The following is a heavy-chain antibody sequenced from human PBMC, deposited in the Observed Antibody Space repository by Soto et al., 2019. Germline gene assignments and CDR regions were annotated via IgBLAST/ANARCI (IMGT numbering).Heavy chain of an antibody. Sequence: GALRLSCVGSGFIFSSFTMTWVRQAPGMGLQYLASISKSSSLIYYADSVRGRFIISRDNSKDSVFLQMYSLRAEDAAMYYCVRGDDRVDWGQGTLVTVSS. CDR1: GFIFSSFT. J-gene: IGHJ4*02. CDR3: VRGDDRVD. D-gene: IGHD1-1*01. CDR2: ISKSSSLI. V-gene: IGHV3-21*01.